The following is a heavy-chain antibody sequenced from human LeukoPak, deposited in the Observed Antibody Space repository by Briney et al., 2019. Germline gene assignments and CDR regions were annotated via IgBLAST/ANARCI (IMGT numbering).Heavy chain of an antibody. J-gene: IGHJ6*03. D-gene: IGHD2-2*01. Sequence: GGSLRLSCAASGFTFSSYNMHWVRQAPGKGLEWVSSSSTTTGYIHYSDSVKGRFTISRDNAKNSLYLQMNSLRAEDTAVYYCARYCSSSRCLYYYHMDVWGKGTTVTVSS. V-gene: IGHV3-21*01. CDR3: ARYCSSSRCLYYYHMDV. CDR2: SSTTTGYI. CDR1: GFTFSSYN.